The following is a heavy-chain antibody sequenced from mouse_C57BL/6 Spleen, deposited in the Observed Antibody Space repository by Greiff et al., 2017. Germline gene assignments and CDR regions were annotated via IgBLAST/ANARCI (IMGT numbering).Heavy chain of an antibody. CDR3: ARITTVVDYAMDY. CDR1: GYSFTDYN. V-gene: IGHV1-39*01. D-gene: IGHD1-1*01. CDR2: INPNYGTT. Sequence: VQLKESGPELVKPGASVKISCKASGYSFTDYNMNWVKQSNGKSLEWIGVINPNYGTTSYNQKFKGKATLTVDQSSSTAYMQLNSLTSEDSAVYYCARITTVVDYAMDYWGQGTSVTVSS. J-gene: IGHJ4*01.